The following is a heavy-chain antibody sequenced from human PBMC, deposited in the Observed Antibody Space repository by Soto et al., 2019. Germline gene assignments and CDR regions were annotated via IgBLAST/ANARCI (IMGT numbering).Heavy chain of an antibody. CDR2: ISGSGGST. CDR1: GCTFGSYA. CDR3: AKPLKLWFGELPRDY. V-gene: IGHV3-23*01. Sequence: GGSLRLSCAASGCTFGSYARSWVRQAPGKGLEWVSAISGSGGSTYYADSVKGRFTISRDNSKNTLYLQMNSLRAEDTAVYYCAKPLKLWFGELPRDYWGQGTLVTVSS. J-gene: IGHJ4*02. D-gene: IGHD3-10*01.